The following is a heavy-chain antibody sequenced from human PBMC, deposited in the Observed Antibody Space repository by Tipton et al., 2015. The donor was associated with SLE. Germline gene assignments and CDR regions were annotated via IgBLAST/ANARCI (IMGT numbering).Heavy chain of an antibody. D-gene: IGHD2-8*02. J-gene: IGHJ4*02. V-gene: IGHV4-34*09. CDR1: GGSFSGYY. Sequence: TLSLTCAVYGGSFSGYYWSWIRQPPGKGLEWIGSISYSGSTNYNSSLKSRLTISVDTSKNQFSLKLSSVAAADTAVYYCARDVGGYNTGWFPYYFDYWGQGTLVTVSS. CDR2: ISYSGST. CDR3: ARDVGGYNTGWFPYYFDY.